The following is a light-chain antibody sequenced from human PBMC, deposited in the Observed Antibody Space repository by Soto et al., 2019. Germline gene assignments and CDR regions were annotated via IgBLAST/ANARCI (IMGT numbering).Light chain of an antibody. V-gene: IGKV3-15*01. CDR1: QSVSSN. CDR3: QQYQNLWT. CDR2: DAS. J-gene: IGKJ1*01. Sequence: EIVMTQSPATLSVSPGERATLSCRASQSVSSNLAWYQQKPGQAPRLLIYDASSRATGIPARFSASGSGTEFTLTIGSLQSEDSAVYYCQQYQNLWTFGQGTKVDIK.